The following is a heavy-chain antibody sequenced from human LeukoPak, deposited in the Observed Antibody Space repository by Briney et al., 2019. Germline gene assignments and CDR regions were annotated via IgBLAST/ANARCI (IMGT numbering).Heavy chain of an antibody. Sequence: SETLSLTCTVSGGSISSYYWSWIRQPPGKGLEWIGYIYYSGSTNYNPSLKSRVTISVDTSKNQFSLKLSSVTAADTAVYYCARGLWDYYYGSSGYFDYWGQGTLVTVSS. CDR2: IYYSGST. V-gene: IGHV4-59*01. CDR3: ARGLWDYYYGSSGYFDY. D-gene: IGHD3-22*01. J-gene: IGHJ4*02. CDR1: GGSISSYY.